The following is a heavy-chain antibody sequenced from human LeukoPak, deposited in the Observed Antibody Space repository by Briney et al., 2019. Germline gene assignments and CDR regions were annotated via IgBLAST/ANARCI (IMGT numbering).Heavy chain of an antibody. Sequence: SETLSLTCTVAGGSIISGSYYWSWTRQPPGKGLEWIGEIKHSGSTNYNPSLKSRVTISVDTSKNQFSLKLSSVTAADTAVYYCARGYIDSSTYAAQRTGFDWFDPWGQGTLVTVSS. D-gene: IGHD2-2*01. J-gene: IGHJ5*02. CDR1: GGSIISGSYY. CDR2: IKHSGST. V-gene: IGHV4-61*01. CDR3: ARGYIDSSTYAAQRTGFDWFDP.